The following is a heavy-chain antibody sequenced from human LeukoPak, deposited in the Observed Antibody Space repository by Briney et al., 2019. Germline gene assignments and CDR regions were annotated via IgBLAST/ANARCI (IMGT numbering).Heavy chain of an antibody. CDR2: IIPIFGTA. J-gene: IGHJ4*02. CDR1: GGTFSSYA. Sequence: GASVKVSCTASGGTFSSYAISWVRQAPGQGLEWMGGIIPIFGTANYAQKFQGRVTITADESTSTAYMELSSLRSEDTAVYYCASANYYDSSGYYGSLDYWGQGTLVTVSS. CDR3: ASANYYDSSGYYGSLDY. V-gene: IGHV1-69*13. D-gene: IGHD3-22*01.